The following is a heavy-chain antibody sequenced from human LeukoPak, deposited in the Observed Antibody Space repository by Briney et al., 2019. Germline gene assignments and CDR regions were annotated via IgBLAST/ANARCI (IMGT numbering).Heavy chain of an antibody. CDR1: GGSISSYY. Sequence: SETLSLTCTVSGGSISSYYWSWIRQPPGKGLEWIGYIYYSGSTNYNPSLKSRVTMSVDTSKNQFSLKLSSVAAADTAVYYCAREGSTVLDYWGQGTLVTVSS. CDR2: IYYSGST. D-gene: IGHD2-8*02. V-gene: IGHV4-59*01. CDR3: AREGSTVLDY. J-gene: IGHJ4*02.